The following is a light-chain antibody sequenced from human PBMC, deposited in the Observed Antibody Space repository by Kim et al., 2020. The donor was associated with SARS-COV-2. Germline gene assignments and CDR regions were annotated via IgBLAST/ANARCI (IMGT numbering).Light chain of an antibody. CDR2: DVS. V-gene: IGLV2-14*03. Sequence: QSALTQPASVSGSPGQSITISCTGTSSDVGGYNYVSWYQQHPGKAPKLVIYDVSNRPSGVSNRFSGSKSGNTASLTISGLQAEDEADYYCSSYTSRSILFGGGTKLTVL. CDR3: SSYTSRSIL. CDR1: SSDVGGYNY. J-gene: IGLJ2*01.